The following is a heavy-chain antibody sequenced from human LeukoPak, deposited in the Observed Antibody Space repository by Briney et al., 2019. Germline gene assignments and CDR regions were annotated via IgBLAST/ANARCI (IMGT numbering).Heavy chain of an antibody. D-gene: IGHD6-13*01. V-gene: IGHV3-21*01. CDR3: ARQYSSSWYVNGSLDY. Sequence: GGSLRLSCAASGFTFSNYAMNWVRQAPGKGLEWVSSITGSSSYIYYADSVRGRFTISRDDAKNSLYLQMDSLRAEDTAVYYCARQYSSSWYVNGSLDYWGQGTLVTVSS. CDR2: ITGSSSYI. J-gene: IGHJ4*02. CDR1: GFTFSNYA.